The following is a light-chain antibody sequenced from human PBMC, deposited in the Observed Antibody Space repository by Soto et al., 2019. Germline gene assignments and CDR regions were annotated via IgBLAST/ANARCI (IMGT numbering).Light chain of an antibody. Sequence: DIVLTQSPGTLSLSPGERATLSCRASQSVSSSHLAWYQQKPGQAPRLLIYGASTRATGIPDRFSGSGSGTDFPLTISRLEPEDFAVYYCQQYGSSPGFTFGPGTKVDIK. CDR2: GAS. CDR1: QSVSSSH. V-gene: IGKV3-20*01. CDR3: QQYGSSPGFT. J-gene: IGKJ3*01.